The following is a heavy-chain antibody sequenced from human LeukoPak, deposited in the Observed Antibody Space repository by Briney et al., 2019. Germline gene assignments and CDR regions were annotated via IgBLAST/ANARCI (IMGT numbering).Heavy chain of an antibody. V-gene: IGHV1-8*01. CDR2: MNPNSGNT. CDR1: GYTFTSYD. Sequence: ASVKVSCKASGYTFTSYDINWVRQATGQGLEWMGWMNPNSGNTGYAQKFQGRVTMTRNTSISTAYMGLSSLRSEDTAVYYCARGDFISSRDYLFFFDYWGQGSLVTVSS. D-gene: IGHD3-16*01. J-gene: IGHJ4*01. CDR3: ARGDFISSRDYLFFFDY.